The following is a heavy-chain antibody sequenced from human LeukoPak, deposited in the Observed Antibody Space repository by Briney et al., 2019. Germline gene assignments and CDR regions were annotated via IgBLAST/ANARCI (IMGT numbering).Heavy chain of an antibody. CDR1: GFTFSSYA. Sequence: GGSLRLSCEGSGFTFSSYAMSWVRQAPGKGLEWVSVVSGSGGTIYYVDSVKGRFTISRDNSKNTLYLQMNTLRAEDTAVYYCAREYRGSSWYVDWGQGTLVTVSS. J-gene: IGHJ4*02. CDR3: AREYRGSSWYVD. D-gene: IGHD6-13*01. V-gene: IGHV3-23*01. CDR2: VSGSGGTI.